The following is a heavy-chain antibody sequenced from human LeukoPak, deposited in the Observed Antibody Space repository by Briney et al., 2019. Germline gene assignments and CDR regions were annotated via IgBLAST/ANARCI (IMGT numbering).Heavy chain of an antibody. V-gene: IGHV3-23*01. CDR1: GFTFSSYG. CDR3: AREAYYYDSSGQNTLGY. J-gene: IGHJ4*02. Sequence: AGGSLRLSCAASGFTFSSYGMSWVRQAPGKGLEWVSGISGSGGNTYYADSVKGRFTISRDNSKNTLYLQMNSLRADDTAVYYCAREAYYYDSSGQNTLGYWGQGTLVTVSS. CDR2: ISGSGGNT. D-gene: IGHD3-22*01.